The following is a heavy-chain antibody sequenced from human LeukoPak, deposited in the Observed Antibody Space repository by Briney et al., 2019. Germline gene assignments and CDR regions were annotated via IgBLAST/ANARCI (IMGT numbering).Heavy chain of an antibody. CDR1: GGSTSSGGYY. Sequence: SKTLSLTCTVSGGSTSSGGYYWSWIRQHPGKGLEWIGYIYYSGSTYYNPSLKSRVTISVDTSKNQFSLKLSSVTAADTAVYYCARAPTGTLAFDIWGQGTMVTVSS. CDR2: IYYSGST. D-gene: IGHD1-7*01. V-gene: IGHV4-31*03. CDR3: ARAPTGTLAFDI. J-gene: IGHJ3*02.